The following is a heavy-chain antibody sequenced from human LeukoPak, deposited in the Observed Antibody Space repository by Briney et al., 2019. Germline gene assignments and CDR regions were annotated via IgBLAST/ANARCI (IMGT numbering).Heavy chain of an antibody. CDR3: ARDRTGATTDTFDY. CDR1: GFTFSNYS. CDR2: ISSSSSYI. D-gene: IGHD1-26*01. J-gene: IGHJ4*02. Sequence: GGSLRLSCAASGFTFSNYSMNWVRQAPGKGLEWVSSISSSSSYIYYADSVKGRFTISRDNAKNSLYLQMNSLRAEDTAVYYCARDRTGATTDTFDYWGQGTLVTVSS. V-gene: IGHV3-21*01.